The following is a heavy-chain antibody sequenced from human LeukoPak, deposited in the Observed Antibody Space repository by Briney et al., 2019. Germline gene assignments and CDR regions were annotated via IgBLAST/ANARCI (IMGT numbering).Heavy chain of an antibody. V-gene: IGHV3-23*01. D-gene: IGHD3-22*01. Sequence: GGSLRLSCAASGFTFSSYAMSWVRQAPGKGLEWVSAISGSGGSTYYADSVKGRFTISRDNSKNTLYLQMNSLRAEDTAVYYCARGAYYYDSSGFGVFDYWGQGTLVTVSS. CDR1: GFTFSSYA. CDR2: ISGSGGST. J-gene: IGHJ4*02. CDR3: ARGAYYYDSSGFGVFDY.